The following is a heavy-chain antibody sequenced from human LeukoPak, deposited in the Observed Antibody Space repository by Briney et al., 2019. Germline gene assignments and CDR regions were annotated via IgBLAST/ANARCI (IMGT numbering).Heavy chain of an antibody. CDR3: TRDFQGRYYYHMDV. V-gene: IGHV3-23*01. Sequence: GGSLRLSCAASGFTFDSYAMTWVRQAPGKGLEWVSSISSSGGSTYYADSVKGRFTISRDNSKNTLYLQMNSLRAEDTAVYYCTRDFQGRYYYHMDVWGKGTTVTVSS. CDR2: ISSSGGST. CDR1: GFTFDSYA. D-gene: IGHD3-10*01. J-gene: IGHJ6*03.